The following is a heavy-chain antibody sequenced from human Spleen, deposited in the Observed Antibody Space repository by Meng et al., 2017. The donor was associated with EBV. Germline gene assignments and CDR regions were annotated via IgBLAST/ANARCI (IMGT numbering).Heavy chain of an antibody. D-gene: IGHD3-16*01. J-gene: IGHJ4*02. CDR3: ATGWGKANY. CDR2: VIHSGNT. Sequence: QVQLQQWGAGLLKPSETLSLTCTVYGDSFSAYYWRWIRQPPGRGLEWIGDVIHSGNTSYSPSLKSRVTISVDTSKRQFPLKLRPMTAADTAVYYCATGWGKANYWGQGTLVTVSS. V-gene: IGHV4-34*12. CDR1: GDSFSAYY.